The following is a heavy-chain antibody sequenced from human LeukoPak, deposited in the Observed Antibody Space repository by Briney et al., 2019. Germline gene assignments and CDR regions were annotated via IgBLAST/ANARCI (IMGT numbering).Heavy chain of an antibody. Sequence: SETLSLTCTVSGGSISSSSYYWGWIRQPPGKGLEWIGSIYYSGSTYYNPSLKSRVTISVDTSKIQFSLKLSSVTAADTAVYYCARLKLDYSSSYFDYWGQGTLVTVSS. CDR1: GGSISSSSYY. D-gene: IGHD6-6*01. CDR3: ARLKLDYSSSYFDY. CDR2: IYYSGST. J-gene: IGHJ4*02. V-gene: IGHV4-39*01.